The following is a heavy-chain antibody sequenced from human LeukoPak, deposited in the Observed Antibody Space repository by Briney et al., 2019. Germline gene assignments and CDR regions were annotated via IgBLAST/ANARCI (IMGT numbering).Heavy chain of an antibody. J-gene: IGHJ4*02. CDR1: GFTFSNYW. D-gene: IGHD5-18*01. V-gene: IGHV3-74*03. CDR2: INSDGSST. CDR3: ASSYSYGYAGF. Sequence: GGSLRLSCAASGFTFSNYWMHWVRQAPGKGLLWVSRINSDGSSTTYADSVKGRFTISRDNAKNTVYLQMNSLRAENTAVYYCASSYSYGYAGFWGQGTLVTVSS.